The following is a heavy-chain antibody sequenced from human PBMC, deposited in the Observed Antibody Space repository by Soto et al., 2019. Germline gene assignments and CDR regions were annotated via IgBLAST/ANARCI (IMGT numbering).Heavy chain of an antibody. V-gene: IGHV4-59*01. CDR1: GGSIISYY. D-gene: IGHD3-10*01. CDR2: IYYSGST. Sequence: TSETLSLTCTVSGGSIISYYWSWIRQPPGKGLEWIGYIYYSGSTNYNPSLKSRVTISVDTSKNQFSLKLSSVTAADTAVYYCARDNYYGSGSYLNWFDPWGQGTLVTVSS. CDR3: ARDNYYGSGSYLNWFDP. J-gene: IGHJ5*02.